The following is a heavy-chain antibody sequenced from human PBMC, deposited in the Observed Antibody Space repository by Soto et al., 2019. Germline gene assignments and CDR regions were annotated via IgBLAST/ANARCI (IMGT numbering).Heavy chain of an antibody. Sequence: GCPSLFCAASVVIVSNNYMSWARQAPGKGLDWVAVISSGDDTYYADFMKGRFTISRDNSKNEVYLQMDNLRAEDTAVYYCPRNSSPGGMDVWGQGTPVTVSS. V-gene: IGHV3-53*01. J-gene: IGHJ6*01. CDR1: VVIVSNNY. CDR3: PRNSSPGGMDV. D-gene: IGHD6-13*01. CDR2: ISSGDDT.